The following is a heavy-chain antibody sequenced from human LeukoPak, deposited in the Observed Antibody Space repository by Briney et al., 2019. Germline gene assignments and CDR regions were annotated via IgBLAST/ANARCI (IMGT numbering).Heavy chain of an antibody. CDR3: AKDRRELGYDP. CDR2: ISDSGGST. CDR1: GFTFSSYG. J-gene: IGHJ5*02. V-gene: IGHV3-23*01. Sequence: PGGSLRLSCAASGFTFSSYGMSWVRQAPGKGLEWVSGISDSGGSTYYADSVKGRFTISRDDSKNTLYLQMNSLRAEDTAVYYCAKDRRELGYDPWGQGTLVTVSS. D-gene: IGHD1-26*01.